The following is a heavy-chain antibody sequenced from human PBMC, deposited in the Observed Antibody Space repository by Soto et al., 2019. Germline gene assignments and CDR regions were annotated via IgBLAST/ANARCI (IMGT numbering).Heavy chain of an antibody. Sequence: SETLSLTCTVSGGSISSSSYYWGWIRQPPGKGLEWIGSIYYSGSTYYNLSLKSRVTISVDTSKNQFSLKLSSVTAADTAVYFCARLPGYCSGDRCQIDYWGQGTLVTVSS. CDR1: GGSISSSSYY. CDR3: ARLPGYCSGDRCQIDY. V-gene: IGHV4-39*01. J-gene: IGHJ4*02. CDR2: IYYSGST. D-gene: IGHD2-15*01.